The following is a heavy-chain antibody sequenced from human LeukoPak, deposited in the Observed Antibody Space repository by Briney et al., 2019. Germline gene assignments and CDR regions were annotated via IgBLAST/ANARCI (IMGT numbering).Heavy chain of an antibody. CDR3: ARANYYDFWSGYYYFDY. Sequence: PGGSLRLSCAASGFTFSNYAMSWVRQTPGKGLEWVSAISGSGGDTYYADSVKGRFTISRDNAKNSLYLQMNSLRAEDTALYYCARANYYDFWSGYYYFDYWGQGTLVTVSS. CDR2: ISGSGGDT. J-gene: IGHJ4*02. D-gene: IGHD3-3*01. V-gene: IGHV3-23*01. CDR1: GFTFSNYA.